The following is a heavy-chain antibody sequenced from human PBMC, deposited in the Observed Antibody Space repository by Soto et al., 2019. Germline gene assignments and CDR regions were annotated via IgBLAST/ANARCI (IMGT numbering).Heavy chain of an antibody. CDR3: ARENDFRRGPNGLDV. Sequence: AETLSLTCAVSGESISGSNWWSWVRQPPGKGLEWIGEIYHSGNTKYNPSLKSRVTISVDKSKNQFSLKLNSVTAADTAVYYCARENDFRRGPNGLDVWGQGTSVSVSS. D-gene: IGHD3-3*01. CDR1: GESISGSNW. V-gene: IGHV4-4*02. J-gene: IGHJ6*02. CDR2: IYHSGNT.